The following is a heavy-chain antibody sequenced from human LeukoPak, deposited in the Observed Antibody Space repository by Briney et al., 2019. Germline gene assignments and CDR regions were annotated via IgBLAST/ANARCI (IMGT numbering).Heavy chain of an antibody. Sequence: GGSLKLSCAASGFTFSGSAMHWVRQASGKGLQWVGRIRSKANSYATAYAASVKGRFTISRDDSKNTAYLQMNSLKTEDTAVYYCASSVTGNYDYWGQGNLVTVSS. CDR2: IRSKANSYAT. CDR3: ASSVTGNYDY. D-gene: IGHD6-19*01. J-gene: IGHJ4*02. V-gene: IGHV3-73*01. CDR1: GFTFSGSA.